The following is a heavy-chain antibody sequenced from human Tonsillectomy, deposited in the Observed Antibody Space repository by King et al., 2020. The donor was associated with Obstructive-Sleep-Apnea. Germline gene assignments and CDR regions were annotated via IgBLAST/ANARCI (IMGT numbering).Heavy chain of an antibody. CDR3: LRDHFSLRSNAAVSL. J-gene: IGHJ3*01. V-gene: IGHV1-69*01. Sequence: VQLAQSGAEVKKAGSSVKVSCKASGGVFDSLAFAWVRQAPGRGLEWLGGIIPVLDTVNYAQKFQGRVTITADESTRSAYMELNSLTSDDTAVYYCLRDHFSLRSNAAVSLWGHGTLVTVSS. D-gene: IGHD2-15*01. CDR1: GGVFDSLA. CDR2: IIPVLDTV.